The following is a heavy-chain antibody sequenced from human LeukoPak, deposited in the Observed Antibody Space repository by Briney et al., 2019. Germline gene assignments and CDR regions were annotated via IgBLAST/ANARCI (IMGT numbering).Heavy chain of an antibody. D-gene: IGHD3-10*01. V-gene: IGHV3-7*01. CDR2: IKYDGSEK. CDR1: EFSVGSNY. J-gene: IGHJ5*02. CDR3: ARRGVDNYGSGSYYNWFDH. Sequence: GGSLRLSCAASEFSVGSNYMTWVRQAPGKGLEWVANIKYDGSEKYFVDSVKGRFTISRDNAKNSLYLQMNSLRAKDTAVYFCARRGVDNYGSGSYYNWFDHWGQGTLVTVSS.